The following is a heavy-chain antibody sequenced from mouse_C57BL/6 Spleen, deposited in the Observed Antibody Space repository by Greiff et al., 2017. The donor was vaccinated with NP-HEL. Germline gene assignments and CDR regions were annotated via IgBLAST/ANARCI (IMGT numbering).Heavy chain of an antibody. CDR2: IRNKANGYTT. CDR3: AIGYFDV. CDR1: GFTFTDYY. J-gene: IGHJ1*03. Sequence: SLSCAASGFTFTDYYMSWVRQPPGKALEWLGFIRNKANGYTTEYSASVKGRFTISRDNSQSILYLQMNALRAEDSATYYCAIGYFDVWGTGTTVTVSS. V-gene: IGHV7-3*01.